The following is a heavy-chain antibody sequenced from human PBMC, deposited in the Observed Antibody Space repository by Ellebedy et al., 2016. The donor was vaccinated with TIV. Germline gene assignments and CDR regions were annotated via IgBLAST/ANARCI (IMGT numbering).Heavy chain of an antibody. J-gene: IGHJ6*02. CDR1: GYTFTSYY. D-gene: IGHD3-10*01. V-gene: IGHV1-69*13. CDR3: ATCWVRGVQEYYGMDV. CDR2: TIPIFGTT. Sequence: AASVKVSCKASGYTFTSYYMHWVRQAPGQGLEWMGGTIPIFGTTHYAPKFQGRVTITADDSTTTASMELSSLRSEDTAVYYCATCWVRGVQEYYGMDVWGQGTTVIVSS.